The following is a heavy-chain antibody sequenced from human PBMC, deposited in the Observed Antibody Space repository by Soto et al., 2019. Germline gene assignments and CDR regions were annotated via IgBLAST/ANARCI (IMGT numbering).Heavy chain of an antibody. CDR1: GGSFSGYY. Sequence: QVQLQQWGAGLLKPSETLSLSCAVYGGSFSGYYWSWIRQPPGKGREWIGEINHSGRTNYKPSLKSRVTVSVDTSKKQFSLNLSSVTAADTAVYYCARGRGAENTFYYYFGMDVWGQGTTVTVSS. V-gene: IGHV4-34*01. J-gene: IGHJ6*02. CDR3: ARGRGAENTFYYYFGMDV. CDR2: INHSGRT. D-gene: IGHD3-16*01.